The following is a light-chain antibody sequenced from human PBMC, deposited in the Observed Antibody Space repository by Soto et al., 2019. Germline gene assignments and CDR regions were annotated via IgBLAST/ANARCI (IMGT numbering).Light chain of an antibody. CDR2: GAS. V-gene: IGKV3-15*01. Sequence: EIVMTQYPATLSVYPGERATLSCRASQSVSSNLAWYQQKPGQAPRLLIYGASTRATGIPARFSGSGSGTEFTLTISSLQSEDFAVYYCQQYNNWPGTFGQGTKVDIK. CDR3: QQYNNWPGT. J-gene: IGKJ1*01. CDR1: QSVSSN.